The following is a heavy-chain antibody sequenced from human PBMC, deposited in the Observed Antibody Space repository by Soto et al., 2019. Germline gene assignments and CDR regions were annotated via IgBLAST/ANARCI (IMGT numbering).Heavy chain of an antibody. CDR3: ANAGGGYGGGSFDY. CDR2: ISGRGGNT. D-gene: IGHD3-16*01. V-gene: IGHV3-23*01. Sequence: EVQLLESGGGLVQPGGSLRLSCAASGFTFSSYAMSWVRQAPGKGLEWVSAISGRGGNTYYADSVKGRFTISRDNSKHTLCRQMNSLSDEVTGVYCCANAGGGYGGGSFDYWGLGTLVTVSS. CDR1: GFTFSSYA. J-gene: IGHJ4*02.